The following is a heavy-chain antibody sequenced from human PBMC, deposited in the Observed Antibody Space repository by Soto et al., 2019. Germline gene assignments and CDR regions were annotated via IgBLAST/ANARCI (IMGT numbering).Heavy chain of an antibody. CDR2: IYYIGNT. J-gene: IGHJ4*01. CDR1: NGSISSRSSY. CDR3: GGQDYGAKGYYFEN. D-gene: IGHD4-17*01. Sequence: QLQLQESGSGLVKPSETLSLTCTVSNGSISSRSSYWGWIRQTPGKGLEWIGSIYYIGNTYYNPSLKSRVTITIDTSKTQFSLKLNAVTGAETAVYYCGGQDYGAKGYYFENCG. V-gene: IGHV4-39*01.